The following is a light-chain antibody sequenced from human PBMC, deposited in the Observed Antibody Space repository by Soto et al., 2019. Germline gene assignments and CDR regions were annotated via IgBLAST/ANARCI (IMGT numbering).Light chain of an antibody. J-gene: IGKJ5*01. CDR3: QQFHRWPIT. V-gene: IGKV3-15*01. CDR1: QSVDHS. CDR2: RAS. Sequence: EVGMTQSPGTLSVSPGERATLSCRASQSVDHSLAWYQQKPGQAPRLLIYRASTRATGVPARISGGGSGTEFTRTFSSRQSEDFAVYYCQQFHRWPITVGQGTRLEI.